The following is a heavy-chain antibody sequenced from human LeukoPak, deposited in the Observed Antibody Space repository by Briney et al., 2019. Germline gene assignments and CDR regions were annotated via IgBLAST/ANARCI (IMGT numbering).Heavy chain of an antibody. J-gene: IGHJ3*02. CDR2: IYSDAST. Sequence: GGSLRLSCAASGFTFRSNYMSWVRQAPGKGLEWVSEIYSDASTYYAASVKGRFSISRDNSKNTVYLQMSSLRAEDTAVYYCARELREHGVFDIWGQGTMVTVSS. D-gene: IGHD1-26*01. CDR1: GFTFRSNY. V-gene: IGHV3-53*01. CDR3: ARELREHGVFDI.